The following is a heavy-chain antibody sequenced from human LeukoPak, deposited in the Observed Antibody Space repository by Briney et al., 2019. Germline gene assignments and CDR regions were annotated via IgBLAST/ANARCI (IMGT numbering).Heavy chain of an antibody. CDR3: AREIAYAAFDI. CDR2: ISYDGSSK. J-gene: IGHJ3*02. Sequence: QPGRSLRLSCAASRFTFSSYTMHWVRQAPGKGLEWVAIISYDGSSKYYADSVKGRFTLSRDNSKNTLYLQMNSLRAEDTAVYYCAREIAYAAFDIWGQGTMVTVSS. CDR1: RFTFSSYT. D-gene: IGHD2-8*01. V-gene: IGHV3-30*04.